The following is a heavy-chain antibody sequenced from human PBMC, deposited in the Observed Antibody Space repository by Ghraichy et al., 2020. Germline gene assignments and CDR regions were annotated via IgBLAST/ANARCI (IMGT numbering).Heavy chain of an antibody. V-gene: IGHV4-4*07. J-gene: IGHJ3*02. CDR2: IHTSGNT. CDR3: ARSRSGWQHDDAFDI. Sequence: SQTLSLTCSVSGGSISSYYWNWIRQSAGKGLEWIGRIHTSGNTDSNSSLKSRVTMSVDTSKNQFSLKLASVTAADTAVYYCARSRSGWQHDDAFDIWGQGTVVTVSS. D-gene: IGHD6-19*01. CDR1: GGSISSYY.